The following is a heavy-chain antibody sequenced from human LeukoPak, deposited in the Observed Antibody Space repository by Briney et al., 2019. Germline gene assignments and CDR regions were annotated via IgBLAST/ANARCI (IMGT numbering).Heavy chain of an antibody. Sequence: ASVRVSCKVSGYSLSELPMHWVRQAPGKGLEWMGGFGPEDGERIYAQKFQGRITMTEDTSTDTAYMELKRLRSEDTAVYYCASESIVLKVYADGKAFDVWGQGTMVTVSS. D-gene: IGHD2-8*01. J-gene: IGHJ3*01. V-gene: IGHV1-24*01. CDR2: FGPEDGER. CDR1: GYSLSELP. CDR3: ASESIVLKVYADGKAFDV.